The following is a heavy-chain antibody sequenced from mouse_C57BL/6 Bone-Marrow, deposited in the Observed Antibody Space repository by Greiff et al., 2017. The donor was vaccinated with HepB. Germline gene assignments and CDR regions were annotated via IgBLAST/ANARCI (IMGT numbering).Heavy chain of an antibody. V-gene: IGHV1-15*01. CDR2: IDPETGGT. D-gene: IGHD2-3*01. Sequence: VHLVESGAELVRPGASVTLSCKASGYTFTDYEMHWVKQTPVHGLEWIGAIDPETGGTAYNQKFKGKAILTADKSSSTAYMELRSLTSEDSAVYYCTREGAYDGYYDWFAYWGQGTLVTVSA. CDR1: GYTFTDYE. J-gene: IGHJ3*01. CDR3: TREGAYDGYYDWFAY.